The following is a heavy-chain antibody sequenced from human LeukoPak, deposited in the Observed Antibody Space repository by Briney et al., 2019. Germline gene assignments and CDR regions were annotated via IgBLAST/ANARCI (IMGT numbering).Heavy chain of an antibody. CDR2: VYASGAT. Sequence: SETLSLTCTVSGGSITNYYWSWIRQPPGEGLEWIGYVYASGATNPNPSLKSRVTISVDTSKNQFSLKLSSVTAADTAVYYCARQGKGVTYFYTFDIWGQGTVVAVSS. D-gene: IGHD2/OR15-2a*01. V-gene: IGHV4-59*08. CDR3: ARQGKGVTYFYTFDI. CDR1: GGSITNYY. J-gene: IGHJ3*02.